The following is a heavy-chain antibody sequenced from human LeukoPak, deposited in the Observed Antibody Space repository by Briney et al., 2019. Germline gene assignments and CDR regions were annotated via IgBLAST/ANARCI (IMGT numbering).Heavy chain of an antibody. Sequence: SETLSLTCAVYGGSFSGYYWSWIRQPPGKGLEWIGEINHSGSTNYNPSLKSRVTISVDTSKNQFSLKLSSVTAADTAVYYCARGNGYNYGFDYWGQGTLVTVSS. CDR1: GGSFSGYY. CDR3: ARGNGYNYGFDY. D-gene: IGHD5-24*01. V-gene: IGHV4-34*01. J-gene: IGHJ4*02. CDR2: INHSGST.